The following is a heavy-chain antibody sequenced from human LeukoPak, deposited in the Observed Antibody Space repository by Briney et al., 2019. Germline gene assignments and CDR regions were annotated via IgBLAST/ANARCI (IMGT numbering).Heavy chain of an antibody. D-gene: IGHD6-19*01. V-gene: IGHV3-30-3*01. CDR3: ARGSTTVAGIMGY. J-gene: IGHJ4*02. CDR2: ISYDGSNK. Sequence: GGSLRLSCAASGFTFSSYAMHWVRQAPGKGLEWVAVISYDGSNKYYADSVKGRFTISRDDSKNTLCLQMNSLRAEDTAVYYCARGSTTVAGIMGYWGQGTLVTVSS. CDR1: GFTFSSYA.